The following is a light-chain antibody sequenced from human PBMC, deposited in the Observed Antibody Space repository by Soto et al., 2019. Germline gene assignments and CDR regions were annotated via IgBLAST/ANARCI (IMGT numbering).Light chain of an antibody. J-gene: IGLJ2*01. CDR1: NIGSKS. CDR3: QVWDSSSDPVV. CDR2: YDT. Sequence: SYELIQPPSVSVAPGKTANITCGGNNIGSKSVHWYQQKPGQAPVLVISYDTDRPSGIPERYSGSNSGNTATLTISRVEAGDEADYYCQVWDSSSDPVVFGGGTKLTVL. V-gene: IGLV3-21*04.